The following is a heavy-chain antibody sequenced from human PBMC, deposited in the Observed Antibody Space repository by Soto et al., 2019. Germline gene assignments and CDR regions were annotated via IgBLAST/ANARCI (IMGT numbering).Heavy chain of an antibody. CDR3: ASMIGDPVLSFDS. CDR2: IFYSGST. Sequence: QVQLQESGPGLVKPSETLSLTCTVSGGSISSYYWSWIRQPPGKGLEWIGFIFYSGSTSYNPSLKGRVTISIDTSEYQFSLQLNSVTAADTAVYYCASMIGDPVLSFDSWGQGTLVAVSS. J-gene: IGHJ5*01. CDR1: GGSISSYY. D-gene: IGHD3-10*02. V-gene: IGHV4-59*01.